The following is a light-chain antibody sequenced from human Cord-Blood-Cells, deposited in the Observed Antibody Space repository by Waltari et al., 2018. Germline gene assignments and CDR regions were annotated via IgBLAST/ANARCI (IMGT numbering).Light chain of an antibody. Sequence: DIVFTQSPGTLSLSPGESATLSCRASQNVSSSYLAWYQQKPGQAPRLLIYGASSRATGIPDRFSGSGSGTDFTLTISRLEPEDFAVYYCQQYGSSPFTFGPGTKVDIK. V-gene: IGKV3-20*01. CDR3: QQYGSSPFT. J-gene: IGKJ3*01. CDR1: QNVSSSY. CDR2: GAS.